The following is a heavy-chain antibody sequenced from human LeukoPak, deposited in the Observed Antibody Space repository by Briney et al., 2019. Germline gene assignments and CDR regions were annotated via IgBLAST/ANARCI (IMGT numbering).Heavy chain of an antibody. Sequence: GGSLRLSCAASGFTVSSNYMSWVRQAPGKGLEWVSVIYSGGSTYYADSVKGRFTISRDNSKNTLYLQMNSLRAEDTAVYYCARDGGGLSSGWGVSAFDIWGQGTMVTVSS. CDR3: ARDGGGLSSGWGVSAFDI. D-gene: IGHD6-19*01. CDR1: GFTVSSNY. CDR2: IYSGGST. J-gene: IGHJ3*02. V-gene: IGHV3-53*01.